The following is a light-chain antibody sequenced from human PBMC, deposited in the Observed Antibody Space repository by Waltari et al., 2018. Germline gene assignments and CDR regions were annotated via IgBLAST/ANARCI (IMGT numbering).Light chain of an antibody. Sequence: EIVLTQSPGTLSLSPGERATLSCRASQSVSSNYLAWYQQKPGQAPRLLIDGASSRATGIPDRFSGSGSGTDFTLTISRLEPEDFAVYYCQQYGSSSYTFGQGTKLEIK. CDR1: QSVSSNY. CDR2: GAS. CDR3: QQYGSSSYT. V-gene: IGKV3-20*01. J-gene: IGKJ2*01.